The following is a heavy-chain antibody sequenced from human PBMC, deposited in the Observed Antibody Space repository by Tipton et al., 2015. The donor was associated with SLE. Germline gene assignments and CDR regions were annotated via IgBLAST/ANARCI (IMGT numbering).Heavy chain of an antibody. CDR3: GRFRSSWSYFDY. D-gene: IGHD6-13*01. J-gene: IGHJ4*02. Sequence: TLSLTCTVSGDSISSSSYYWGWIRQPPGKGLEWIGSMYYSGNTYYNPSLKSRVTISVDTSKKQLSLKLTSVTAADTAVYYCGRFRSSWSYFDYWGQGTLVTVSS. V-gene: IGHV4-39*07. CDR1: GDSISSSSYY. CDR2: MYYSGNT.